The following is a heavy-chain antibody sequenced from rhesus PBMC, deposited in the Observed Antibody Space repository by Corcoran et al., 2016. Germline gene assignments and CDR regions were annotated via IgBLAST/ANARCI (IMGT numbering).Heavy chain of an antibody. Sequence: EVQLVQSGAEVKKPGASVKISCTASGYTFTDYYLHWGRQAPGKGLEWMGPVDPEDGEAIHAQKFQDRVIITADTSTDTAYMELSSLRSEDTAVYYCATGVITPFDYWGQGVLVTVSS. CDR3: ATGVITPFDY. J-gene: IGHJ4*01. CDR1: GYTFTDYY. D-gene: IGHD3-16*01. V-gene: IGHV1-111*02. CDR2: VDPEDGEA.